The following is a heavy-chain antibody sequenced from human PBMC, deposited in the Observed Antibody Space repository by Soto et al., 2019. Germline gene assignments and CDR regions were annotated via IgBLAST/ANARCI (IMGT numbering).Heavy chain of an antibody. CDR1: GGSISSYY. CDR2: IYYSGST. J-gene: IGHJ5*02. CDR3: ARSRIEAAGTVYH. D-gene: IGHD6-13*01. V-gene: IGHV4-59*08. Sequence: QVQLQESGPGLVKPSETLSLTCTVSGGSISSYYWSWIRQPPGKGLEWIGYIYYSGSTNYNPPLKSRVTISVDTSKNQFSLKLSSVTAADTAVYYCARSRIEAAGTVYHWGQGTLVTVSS.